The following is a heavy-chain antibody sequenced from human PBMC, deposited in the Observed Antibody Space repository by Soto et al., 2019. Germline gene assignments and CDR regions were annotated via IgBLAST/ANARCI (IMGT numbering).Heavy chain of an antibody. CDR2: TYYRSRWYS. Sequence: SPTLSLTCVISGDSVSSSSVAWNWVRQSPSRGLEWLGRTYYRSRWYSDFAVSVRGRIVINADTSKNQFSLQLNSVTPEDTAVYFCARSEEDSDYYYYGLDVWGQGXTVTVSS. D-gene: IGHD2-15*01. J-gene: IGHJ6*02. CDR1: GDSVSSSSVA. V-gene: IGHV6-1*01. CDR3: ARSEEDSDYYYYGLDV.